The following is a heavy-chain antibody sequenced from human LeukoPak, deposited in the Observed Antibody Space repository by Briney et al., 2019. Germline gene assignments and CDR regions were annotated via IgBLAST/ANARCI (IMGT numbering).Heavy chain of an antibody. CDR1: GFTFSSYW. D-gene: IGHD3-9*01. CDR3: ARALLTGPGHFDY. Sequence: GGSLRLSCAASGFTFSSYWMHWVRQAPGKGLVWVSRINSDGSSTSYADSVKGRFTISRDNAKNTLYLQMSSLRAEDTAVYYCARALLTGPGHFDYWGQGTLVTVSS. J-gene: IGHJ4*02. CDR2: INSDGSST. V-gene: IGHV3-74*01.